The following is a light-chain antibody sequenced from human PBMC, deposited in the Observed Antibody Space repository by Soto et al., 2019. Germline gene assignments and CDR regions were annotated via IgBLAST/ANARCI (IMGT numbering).Light chain of an antibody. CDR1: QSVNNN. CDR3: QEYNTFPWT. J-gene: IGKJ1*01. CDR2: GAS. V-gene: IGKV3-15*01. Sequence: ETLMTQSPATLSVSPGERATLSCRASQSVNNNLAWYQQKLGQTPRVLIYGASTRATGIPARFTASGSGTEFIPTITSLQSEDSEVYYCQEYNTFPWTLGQGTKVDIK.